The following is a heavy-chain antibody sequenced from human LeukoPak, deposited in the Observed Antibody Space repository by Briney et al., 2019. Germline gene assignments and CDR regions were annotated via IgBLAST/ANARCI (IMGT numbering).Heavy chain of an antibody. CDR1: GFTFGDYG. CDR2: IRKKAFRGTT. CDR3: SRRGPSQYSGFDHFDY. Sequence: PGRSLRLSCTASGFTFGDYGMSWFRQAPGKGLEWVGFIRKKAFRGTTEYAASVKGRFTISRDDSKSIAYLQMNNLKTEDTAVYFCSRRGPSQYSGFDHFDYWSQGTLVTVSS. D-gene: IGHD5-12*01. V-gene: IGHV3-49*03. J-gene: IGHJ4*02.